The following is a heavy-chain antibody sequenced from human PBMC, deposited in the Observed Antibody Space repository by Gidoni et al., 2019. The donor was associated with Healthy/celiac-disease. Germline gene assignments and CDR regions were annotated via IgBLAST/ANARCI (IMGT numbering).Heavy chain of an antibody. CDR2: INHSGST. V-gene: IGHV4-34*01. CDR3: ARSLMVQEAFDY. D-gene: IGHD3-10*01. Sequence: QVQLQQWGAGLFKPSETLSLTCVVYGGSFSGYYGSWIRQPPGKGLEWIGEINHSGSTNYNPSLKSRVTISVDTSKNQFSLKLSSVTAADTAVYYCARSLMVQEAFDYWGQGTLVTVSS. J-gene: IGHJ4*02. CDR1: GGSFSGYY.